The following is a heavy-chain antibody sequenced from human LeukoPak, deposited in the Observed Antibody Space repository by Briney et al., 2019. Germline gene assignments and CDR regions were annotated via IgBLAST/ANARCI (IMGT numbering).Heavy chain of an antibody. CDR2: MYFSGST. V-gene: IGHV4-31*03. D-gene: IGHD2-21*02. CDR1: GGSITSGGYY. CDR3: ARQSHDLSVHY. Sequence: PSETLSLTCTVPGGSITSGGYYWTWIRQHPRRGLEWIGYMYFSGSTYYNPSLKSRVSVSADRSKNQFSLKMSSVTDADTAVYYCARQSHDLSVHYWGQGTLVTVSS. J-gene: IGHJ4*02.